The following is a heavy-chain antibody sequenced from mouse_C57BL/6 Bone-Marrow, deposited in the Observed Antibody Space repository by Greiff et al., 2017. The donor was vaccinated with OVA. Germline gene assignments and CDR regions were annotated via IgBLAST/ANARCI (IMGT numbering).Heavy chain of an antibody. D-gene: IGHD2-13*01. V-gene: IGHV1-15*01. CDR3: TRDYSYYCDY. CDR2: IDPETGGT. CDR1: GYTFTDYE. Sequence: QVQLKQSGAELVRPGASVTLSCKASGYTFTDYEMHWVKQTPVHGLEWIGAIDPETGGTAYNQKFKGKAILTADKSSSTAYMELRSLTSEDSAVYYCTRDYSYYCDYWGQGTTLTVSS. J-gene: IGHJ2*01.